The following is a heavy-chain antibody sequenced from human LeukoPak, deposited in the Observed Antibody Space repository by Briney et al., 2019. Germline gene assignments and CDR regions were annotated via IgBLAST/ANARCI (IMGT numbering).Heavy chain of an antibody. CDR3: ATIPIDCGNANCETWFDP. J-gene: IGHJ5*02. CDR2: IYTSGST. Sequence: SQTLSLTCTVSGGSISSGNYYWSWIRQPAGKGLEWIGRIYTSGSTNYNPSLKSRVTISVDTSKNQFSLKLNSVTAADTAMYYCATIPIDCGNANCETWFDPWGQGTLVTVSS. V-gene: IGHV4-61*02. CDR1: GGSISSGNYY. D-gene: IGHD2-2*01.